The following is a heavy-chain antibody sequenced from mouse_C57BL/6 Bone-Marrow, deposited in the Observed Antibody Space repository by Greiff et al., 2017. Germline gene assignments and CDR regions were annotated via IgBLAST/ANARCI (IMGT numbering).Heavy chain of an antibody. Sequence: QVQLKESGAELVRPGASVKLSCKACGYTFTDYYINWVKQRPGQGLEWIARIYPGSGNTYYNEKFKGKATLTAEKSSSTAYMQLSSLTSEDSAVYFCAREKADDYDGFAYWGQGTLVTVSA. CDR3: AREKADDYDGFAY. D-gene: IGHD2-4*01. CDR1: GYTFTDYY. CDR2: IYPGSGNT. V-gene: IGHV1-76*01. J-gene: IGHJ3*01.